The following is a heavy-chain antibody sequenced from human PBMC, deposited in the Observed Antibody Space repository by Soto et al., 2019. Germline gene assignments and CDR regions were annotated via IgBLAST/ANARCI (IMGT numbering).Heavy chain of an antibody. D-gene: IGHD2-2*01. Sequence: WGSLSLSCAASGVTVSTDNMNWVRQAPGKGLECVSSITSSSSYKYYADSVKGRFTISRDNSKNTLYLQINSLRAEDTAVYYSAKEKISTSCCNWFDPRGQGTLVTVSS. J-gene: IGHJ5*02. CDR1: GVTVSTDN. CDR3: AKEKISTSCCNWFDP. V-gene: IGHV3-21*04. CDR2: ITSSSSYK.